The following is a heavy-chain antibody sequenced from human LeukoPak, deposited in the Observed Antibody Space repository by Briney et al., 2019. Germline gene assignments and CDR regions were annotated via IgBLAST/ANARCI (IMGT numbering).Heavy chain of an antibody. Sequence: RGASVKVSCKASGYTFTSYDINWVRQATGQGLEWMGWMNPNSGNTGYAQKFQGRVTMTRNTSISTAYMELSSLRSEDTAVYYCARGVTMVRGVIAYYWGQGTLVTVSS. CDR1: GYTFTSYD. V-gene: IGHV1-8*01. D-gene: IGHD3-10*01. J-gene: IGHJ4*02. CDR2: MNPNSGNT. CDR3: ARGVTMVRGVIAYY.